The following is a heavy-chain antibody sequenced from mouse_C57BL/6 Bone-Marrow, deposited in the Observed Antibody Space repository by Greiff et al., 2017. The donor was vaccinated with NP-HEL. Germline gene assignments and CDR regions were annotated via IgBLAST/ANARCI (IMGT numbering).Heavy chain of an antibody. CDR1: GFTFSSYA. CDR3: ERRTYYYGSRDVGWYFDV. CDR2: ISSGGSYT. Sequence: EVQVVESGGGLVKPGGSLKLSCAASGFTFSSYAMSWVRQTPDKRLEWVATISSGGSYTYYPDNVKGRFTISRDNATNTLYLQMSSLKSDDTAMYYCERRTYYYGSRDVGWYFDVWGTGTTVTVSS. D-gene: IGHD1-1*01. V-gene: IGHV5-6*01. J-gene: IGHJ1*03.